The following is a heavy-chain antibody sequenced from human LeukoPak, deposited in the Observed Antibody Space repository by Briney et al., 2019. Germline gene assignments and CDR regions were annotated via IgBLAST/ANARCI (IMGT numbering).Heavy chain of an antibody. CDR3: ALIPYCTTATCYYFDY. V-gene: IGHV1-18*01. CDR2: ISTYNGDT. D-gene: IGHD2-2*01. CDR1: GYTFTTYG. Sequence: GASVKVSCKASGYTFTTYGISWVRQAPGQGLEWMGWISTYNGDTKYAQKLQGRVTMTADTSTSTTYMELRSLRSDDTAVYYCALIPYCTTATCYYFDYWGQGTLVTVSS. J-gene: IGHJ4*02.